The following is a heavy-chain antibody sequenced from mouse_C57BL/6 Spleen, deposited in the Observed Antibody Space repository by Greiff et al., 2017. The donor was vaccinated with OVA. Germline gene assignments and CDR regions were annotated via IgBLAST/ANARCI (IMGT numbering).Heavy chain of an antibody. J-gene: IGHJ2*01. D-gene: IGHD2-1*01. CDR3: AREGNHDYFDY. Sequence: QVQLQQSGPELVKPGASVKISCKASGYAFSSSWMNWVKQRPGKGLEWIGRIYPGDGDTNYNGKFKGKATLTADKSSSTAYMQLSSLTSEDSAVYFCAREGNHDYFDYWGQGTTLTVSS. CDR2: IYPGDGDT. CDR1: GYAFSSSW. V-gene: IGHV1-82*01.